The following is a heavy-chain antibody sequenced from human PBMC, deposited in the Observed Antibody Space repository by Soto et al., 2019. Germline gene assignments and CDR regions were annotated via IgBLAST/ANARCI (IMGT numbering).Heavy chain of an antibody. J-gene: IGHJ3*02. CDR2: IYYSGST. Sequence: SETLSLTCTVSGGSISSYYWSWIRQPPGKGLEWIGYIYYSGSTNYNPSLKSRVTISVDTSKNQFSLKLSSVTAADTAVYYCARVRITMVRGVIIDAFDIWGQGTMVTLSS. D-gene: IGHD3-10*01. V-gene: IGHV4-59*01. CDR1: GGSISSYY. CDR3: ARVRITMVRGVIIDAFDI.